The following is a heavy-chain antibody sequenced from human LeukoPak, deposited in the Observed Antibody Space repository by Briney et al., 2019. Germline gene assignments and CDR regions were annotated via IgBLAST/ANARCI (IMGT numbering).Heavy chain of an antibody. D-gene: IGHD4-11*01. J-gene: IGHJ3*01. CDR3: AREFYSNHADAFDV. CDR2: ISSAGTAI. V-gene: IGHV3-21*01. Sequence: GGSLRLSCAASGFTFSFYTMHRVRQAPGKGLEWVSSISSAGTAIHYADSVKGRFTISRDNAKNSLYLQMNSLRAEDTAMYSCAREFYSNHADAFDVWGQGTVVTVSS. CDR1: GFTFSFYT.